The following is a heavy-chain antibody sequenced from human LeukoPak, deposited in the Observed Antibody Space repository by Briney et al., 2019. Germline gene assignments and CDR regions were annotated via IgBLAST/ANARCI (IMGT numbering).Heavy chain of an antibody. D-gene: IGHD3-22*01. CDR1: GGSFSGYY. CDR2: INHSGST. V-gene: IGHV4-34*01. Sequence: SETLSLTCAVYGGSFSGYYWSWIRQPPGKGLEWIGEINHSGSTNYNPSLKSRVTISVDTSKNQFSLKLSSVTAADTAVHYCARGRYYDSSGYYYGYWGQGTLVTVSS. J-gene: IGHJ4*02. CDR3: ARGRYYDSSGYYYGY.